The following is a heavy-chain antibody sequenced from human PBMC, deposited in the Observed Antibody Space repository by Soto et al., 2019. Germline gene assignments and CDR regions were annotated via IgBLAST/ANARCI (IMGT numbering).Heavy chain of an antibody. Sequence: GGSLRLSCRTSEFAFNSYVMHWVRQAPGKGLEWVAVVWYDGSNEKYADSVKGRFIISRDSSENTLYLQMNTLRVDDTADYYCARGYSYTRGLYGMDVWGQGTTVTVSS. CDR1: EFAFNSYV. J-gene: IGHJ6*02. V-gene: IGHV3-33*01. CDR2: VWYDGSNE. CDR3: ARGYSYTRGLYGMDV. D-gene: IGHD5-18*01.